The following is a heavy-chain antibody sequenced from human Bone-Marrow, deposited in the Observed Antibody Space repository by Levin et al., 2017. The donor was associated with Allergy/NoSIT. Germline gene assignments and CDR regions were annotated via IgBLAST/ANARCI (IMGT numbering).Heavy chain of an antibody. CDR2: LSSGGTI. CDR1: AFTVSSTY. D-gene: IGHD3-3*01. V-gene: IGHV3-66*04. J-gene: IGHJ3*02. Sequence: GGSLRLSCAASAFTVSSTYVTWVRQAPGRGLEWVSLLSSGGTIFYADSVKDRFTISRDDSKNTVYLHINRLRAEDTAVYYCASHNYDFWNDSYPEGHAFGIWGQGTMVTVSS. CDR3: ASHNYDFWNDSYPEGHAFGI.